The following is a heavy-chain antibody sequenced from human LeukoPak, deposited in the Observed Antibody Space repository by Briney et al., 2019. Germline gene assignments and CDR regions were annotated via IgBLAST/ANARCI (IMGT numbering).Heavy chain of an antibody. D-gene: IGHD2-2*01. CDR2: ISSSASTI. CDR3: ARLPVVPAAIIYYYYYYMDV. J-gene: IGHJ6*03. Sequence: GGSLRLSCSASGFTFSSYSMNWVRQAPGKGLEWVSYISSSASTIYYADSVKGRFTISRDNAKNSLYLQMNSLRAEDTAVYYCARLPVVPAAIIYYYYYYMDVWGKGTTVTVSS. CDR1: GFTFSSYS. V-gene: IGHV3-48*01.